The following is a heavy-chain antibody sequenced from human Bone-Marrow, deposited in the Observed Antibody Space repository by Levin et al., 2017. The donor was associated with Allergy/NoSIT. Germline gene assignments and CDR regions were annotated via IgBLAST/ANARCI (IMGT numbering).Heavy chain of an antibody. Sequence: SQTLSLPCSVSGGSISSTIYYWAWIRQPPGKGLEWIGSVHYSGSTFYNPSLESRVTIAADTSRNQFSLRLSSVSVADTAVYYCARQPGDLNTDMGWGLYDYYYYMDVWGNGTTVTVSS. D-gene: IGHD1-26*01. CDR1: GGSISSTIYY. V-gene: IGHV4-39*01. CDR3: ARQPGDLNTDMGWGLYDYYYYMDV. J-gene: IGHJ6*03. CDR2: VHYSGST.